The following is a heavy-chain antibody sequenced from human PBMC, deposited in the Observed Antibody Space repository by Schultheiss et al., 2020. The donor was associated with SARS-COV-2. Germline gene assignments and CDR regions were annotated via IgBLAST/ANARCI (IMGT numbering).Heavy chain of an antibody. V-gene: IGHV4-34*01. Sequence: SETLSLTCAVYGGSFSGYYWSWIRQPPGKGLEWIGSIYYSGSTYYNPSLKSRVTISVDTSKNQFSLKLSSVTAADTAVYYCARRGEGYCSSTSCYTEYYFDYWGQGTLVTVSS. CDR3: ARRGEGYCSSTSCYTEYYFDY. D-gene: IGHD2-2*02. J-gene: IGHJ4*02. CDR2: IYYSGST. CDR1: GGSFSGYY.